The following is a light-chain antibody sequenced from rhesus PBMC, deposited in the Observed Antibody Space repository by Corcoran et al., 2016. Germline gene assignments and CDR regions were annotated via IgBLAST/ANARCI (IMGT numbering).Light chain of an antibody. CDR2: SND. CDR1: SSNIGSNR. Sequence: QSVLTQPPSASEAAKKSVTISCSGSSSNIGSNRVSWYQQLPDTAPKLLIYSNDRRASGVSDRFSGSMSGTSASLAISGLQTEDEAEYYCAACDDPLNGPVFGSGTKLTV. CDR3: AACDDPLNGPV. J-gene: IGLJ6*01. V-gene: IGLV1-60*01.